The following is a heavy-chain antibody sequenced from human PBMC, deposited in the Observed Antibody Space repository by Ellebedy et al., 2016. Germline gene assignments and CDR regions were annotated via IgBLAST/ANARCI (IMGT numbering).Heavy chain of an antibody. CDR1: GGSFSGYY. Sequence: LRLSXAVYGGSFSGYYWSWIRQPPGKGLEWIGEINHSGSTNYNPSLKSRVTISVDTSKNQFSLKLSSVTAADTAVYYCARDSYDYGMDVWGQGTTVTVSS. CDR2: INHSGST. V-gene: IGHV4-34*09. J-gene: IGHJ6*02. CDR3: ARDSYDYGMDV.